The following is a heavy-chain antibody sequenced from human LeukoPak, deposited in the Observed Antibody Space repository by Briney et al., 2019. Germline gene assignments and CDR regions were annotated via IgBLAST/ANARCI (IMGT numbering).Heavy chain of an antibody. Sequence: GGSLRLSCAASGFTFSSYGMHWVRQAPGKGLEWVAFIEKDGNTKYYTDSARGRFAISRDNSKSTLYLQMSSLRTEDTAMFYCTKARDFWTRRFFDYWGQGTLVTVFS. CDR1: GFTFSSYG. D-gene: IGHD3/OR15-3a*01. CDR2: IEKDGNTK. J-gene: IGHJ4*02. V-gene: IGHV3-30*02. CDR3: TKARDFWTRRFFDY.